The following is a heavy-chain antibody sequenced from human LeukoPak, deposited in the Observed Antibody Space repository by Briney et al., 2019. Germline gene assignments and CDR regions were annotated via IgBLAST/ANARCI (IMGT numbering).Heavy chain of an antibody. V-gene: IGHV1-69*05. CDR3: ARGGYCSGGSCSPYYFDY. CDR2: IIPIFGTA. J-gene: IGHJ4*02. Sequence: SVKVSCKASGGTFSSYAISWVRQAPGQGLEWMGRIIPIFGTANYAQKFQGRVTITTDESTSTAYMELSSLRPEDTAVYYCARGGYCSGGSCSPYYFDYWGQGTLVTVSS. D-gene: IGHD2-15*01. CDR1: GGTFSSYA.